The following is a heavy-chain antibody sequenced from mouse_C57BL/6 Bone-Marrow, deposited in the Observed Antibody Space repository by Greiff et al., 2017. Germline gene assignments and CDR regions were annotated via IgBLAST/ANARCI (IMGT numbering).Heavy chain of an antibody. V-gene: IGHV1-58*01. CDR1: GYTFTSYG. CDR2: IYIGNGYT. CDR3: AGTTVVALYYYAMDY. Sequence: VQLQQSGAELVRPGSSVKMSCKTSGYTFTSYGINWVKQRPGQGLEWMGYIYIGNGYTEYNEKFKGKATLNSDTSSSTAYMQLSSLTSEDSAIYCCAGTTVVALYYYAMDYWGQGTSVTVSS. J-gene: IGHJ4*01. D-gene: IGHD1-1*01.